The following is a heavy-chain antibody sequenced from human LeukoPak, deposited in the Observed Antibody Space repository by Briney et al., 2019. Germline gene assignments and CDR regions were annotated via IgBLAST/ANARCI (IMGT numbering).Heavy chain of an antibody. J-gene: IGHJ4*02. D-gene: IGHD3-10*01. V-gene: IGHV4-34*01. CDR3: ARDSHSGFQ. Sequence: SETLSLTCTVSDGSFNFYFWHWIRQPPGKGLDWIGEIDNRGSTQYNPSLRSRVTISVDTSRNQFSLELTSVTTADTAVYFCARDSHSGFQWGQGTLVTVSS. CDR1: DGSFNFYF. CDR2: IDNRGST.